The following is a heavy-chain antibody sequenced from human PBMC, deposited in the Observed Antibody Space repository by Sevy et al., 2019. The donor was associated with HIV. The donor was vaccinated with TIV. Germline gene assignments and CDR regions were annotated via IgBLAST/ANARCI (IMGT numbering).Heavy chain of an antibody. V-gene: IGHV3-72*01. CDR2: IRNKANSDTT. Sequence: GGSLRLSCAASVFTFSDHYMDWVRQAPGKGLEWVGRIRNKANSDTTEYAASVKGRFTISRDDSKNSLYRQMNSLKTEDTAVYYCARVPTYGSVTYFLDYWGQGSLVTVSS. CDR1: VFTFSDHY. D-gene: IGHD3-10*01. J-gene: IGHJ4*02. CDR3: ARVPTYGSVTYFLDY.